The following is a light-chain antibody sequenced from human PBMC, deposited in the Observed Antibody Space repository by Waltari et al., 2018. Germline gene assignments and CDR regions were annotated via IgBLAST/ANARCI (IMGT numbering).Light chain of an antibody. V-gene: IGLV2-11*01. CDR3: CSYAGSYTWV. Sequence: SALTQPRSVSGSPGQPVPISCTGTTTDRGSYNYVSWYQQHPGKAPKLIILDVTKRPSGVPDRLSGSKSGNTASLTISGLRAEDEAEYYCCSYAGSYTWVFGGGTKLTVV. CDR2: DVT. J-gene: IGLJ3*02. CDR1: TTDRGSYNY.